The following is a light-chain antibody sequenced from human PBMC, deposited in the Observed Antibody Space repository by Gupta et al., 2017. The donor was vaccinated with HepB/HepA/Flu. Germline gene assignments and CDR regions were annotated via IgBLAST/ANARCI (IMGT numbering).Light chain of an antibody. J-gene: IGKJ4*01. V-gene: IGKV1-12*01. CDR2: TAS. CDR3: LHASNFPFP. CDR1: QGISSW. Sequence: DIQMTQSPSSVSASVGDRVTITCRASQGISSWLAWYQQKPGQAPKLLIYTASTWKSGVPSRFSGSGSGTDFTLTINSLQPEDFATYYCLHASNFPFPFGRGTKVEIK.